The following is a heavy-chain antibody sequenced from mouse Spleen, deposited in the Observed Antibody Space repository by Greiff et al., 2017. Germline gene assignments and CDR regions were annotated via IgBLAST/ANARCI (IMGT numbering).Heavy chain of an antibody. Sequence: QVQLKESGAELVRPGASVTLSCKASGYTFTDYEMHWVKQTPGHGLEWIGAIDPETGGTAYNQKFKGKAILTADKSSSTAYMQLSSLTSEDSTVYYCARYSPYWGQGTSVTVSS. D-gene: IGHD2-12*01. CDR2: IDPETGGT. J-gene: IGHJ4*01. CDR1: GYTFTDYE. V-gene: IGHV1-15*01. CDR3: ARYSPY.